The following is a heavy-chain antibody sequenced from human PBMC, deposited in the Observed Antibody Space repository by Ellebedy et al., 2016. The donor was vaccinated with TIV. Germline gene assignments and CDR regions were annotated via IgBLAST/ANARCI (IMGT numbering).Heavy chain of an antibody. V-gene: IGHV3-15*05. J-gene: IGHJ5*02. Sequence: GESLKISCAASGFTFSDAWMAWVRQAPGQGLEWVGRSRSQADAGTTDYAAPVKGRFTISRDDSKNTVFLQMDSLRAEDTAVYFCTRAHCGGDCPGYNGFDPWGKGILVTVSS. D-gene: IGHD2-21*02. CDR2: SRSQADAGTT. CDR3: TRAHCGGDCPGYNGFDP. CDR1: GFTFSDAW.